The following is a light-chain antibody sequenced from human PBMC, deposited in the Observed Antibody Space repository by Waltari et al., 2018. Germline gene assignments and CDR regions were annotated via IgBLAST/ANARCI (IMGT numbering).Light chain of an antibody. V-gene: IGLV2-11*01. CDR1: SSDVGGYNY. J-gene: IGLJ3*02. Sequence: QSALTQPRSVSGSPGQSVTISCTGTSSDVGGYNYVSWYQQDPGKAPKLMIYDINNRPSVVPARFSGSKSGNTASLTISGVQAEDEADYYCCSYVGPNTFWVFGGGTKLTVL. CDR3: CSYVGPNTFWV. CDR2: DIN.